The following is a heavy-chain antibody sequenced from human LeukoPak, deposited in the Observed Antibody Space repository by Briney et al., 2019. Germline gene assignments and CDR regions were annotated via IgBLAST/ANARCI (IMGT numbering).Heavy chain of an antibody. V-gene: IGHV4-38-2*02. CDR1: GYSISSGYY. Sequence: PLETLSLTCTVSGYSISSGYYWGWIRQPPGKGLEWIGSIYHSGSTYYNPSLKSRVTISVDTSKNQFSLKLSSVTAADTAVYYCARARGLYYDSNNWFDPWGQGTLVTVSS. CDR3: ARARGLYYDSNNWFDP. D-gene: IGHD3-22*01. J-gene: IGHJ5*02. CDR2: IYHSGST.